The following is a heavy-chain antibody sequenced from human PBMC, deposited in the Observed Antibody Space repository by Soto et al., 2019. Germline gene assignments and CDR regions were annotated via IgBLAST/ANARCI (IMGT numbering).Heavy chain of an antibody. CDR1: GYTFTSYY. CDR3: AREVLAAAGTRWFDP. J-gene: IGHJ5*02. D-gene: IGHD6-13*01. CDR2: INPSGGST. Sequence: ASVKVSCKASGYTFTSYYMHWVRQAPGQGLEWMGIINPSGGSTSYAQKFQGRVTMTRDTSTSTVYMELSSLRSEDTAVYYCAREVLAAAGTRWFDPWGQGTLVTVSS. V-gene: IGHV1-46*01.